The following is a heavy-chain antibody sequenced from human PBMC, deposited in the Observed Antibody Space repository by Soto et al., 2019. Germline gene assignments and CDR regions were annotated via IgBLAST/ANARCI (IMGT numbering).Heavy chain of an antibody. V-gene: IGHV1-3*01. D-gene: IGHD6-13*01. CDR3: ARDLLYSSSWYKLNYYYYYGMDV. CDR2: INAGNGNT. J-gene: IGHJ6*02. Sequence: ASVKVSCKASGYTFTSYAMHWVRQAPGQRLEWMGWINAGNGNTKYSQKFQGRVTITRDTSASTAYMELSSLRSEDTAVYYCARDLLYSSSWYKLNYYYYYGMDVWGQGSLVTVSS. CDR1: GYTFTSYA.